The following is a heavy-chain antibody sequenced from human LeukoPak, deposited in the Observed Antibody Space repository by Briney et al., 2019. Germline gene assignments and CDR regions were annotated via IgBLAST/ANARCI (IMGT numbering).Heavy chain of an antibody. Sequence: GGSLRLSCAASGFMFSHSAMTWVRQTPGKGLEWVSGISESGGATYYAGSAKGRFTISRDNSKNTLYLRMNSLRSDDTAVYYCATVGVGWVAFEYWGQGALVTVSS. V-gene: IGHV3-23*01. J-gene: IGHJ4*02. CDR1: GFMFSHSA. CDR3: ATVGVGWVAFEY. D-gene: IGHD3-16*01. CDR2: ISESGGAT.